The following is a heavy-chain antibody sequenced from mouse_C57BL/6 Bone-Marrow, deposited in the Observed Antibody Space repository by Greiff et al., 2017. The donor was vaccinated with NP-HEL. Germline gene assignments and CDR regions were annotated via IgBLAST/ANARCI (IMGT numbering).Heavy chain of an antibody. CDR3: ARSGYYGSSFFAY. J-gene: IGHJ3*01. Sequence: EVQLQESGPVLVKPGASVKMSCKAYGYTLTDYYMNWVKQSHGKSLEWIGVINPYNGGTSYNQKFKGKATLTVEKSSSTAYMEINSLTSEDAAVYYCARSGYYGSSFFAYWGQGTLVTVSA. CDR1: GYTLTDYY. D-gene: IGHD1-1*01. CDR2: INPYNGGT. V-gene: IGHV1-19*01.